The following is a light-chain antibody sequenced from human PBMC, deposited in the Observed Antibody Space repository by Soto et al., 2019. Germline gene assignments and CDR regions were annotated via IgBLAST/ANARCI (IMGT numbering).Light chain of an antibody. CDR3: SSNAGSNNLV. J-gene: IGLJ2*01. CDR2: EVS. V-gene: IGLV2-8*01. Sequence: QSVLTPPPSASGTPGQSVTIPCTGTSSDVGDYNYVSWYQQHPGKAPKLMIYEVSRRPSGVPDRFAGSKSGNTASLTVSGLQAEDEADYYCSSNAGSNNLVFGGGTKLTFL. CDR1: SSDVGDYNY.